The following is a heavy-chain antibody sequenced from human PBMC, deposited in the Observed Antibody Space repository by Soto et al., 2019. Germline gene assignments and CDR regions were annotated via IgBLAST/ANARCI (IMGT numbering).Heavy chain of an antibody. J-gene: IGHJ5*02. Sequence: WTWIRQPPGKGLEWSGEINHSGSTLYNPSLKSRVTISVDTSNNQFSLRLTSVTAADTAVYYCARVKAAGWFDPWGQGTLVTVSS. CDR3: ARVKAAGWFDP. V-gene: IGHV4-34*01. CDR2: INHSGST. D-gene: IGHD6-13*01.